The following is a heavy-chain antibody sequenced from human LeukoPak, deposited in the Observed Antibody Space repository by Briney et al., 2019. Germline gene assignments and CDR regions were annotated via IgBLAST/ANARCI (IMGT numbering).Heavy chain of an antibody. CDR3: ARGRDGYNELDY. D-gene: IGHD5-24*01. V-gene: IGHV4-59*01. J-gene: IGHJ4*02. CDR2: IYYSGST. CDR1: GGSISSYY. Sequence: SENLSLTCTVSGGSISSYYWSWIRQPPGKGLEWIGYIYYSGSTNYNPSLKSRVTISVDTSKNQFSLKLSSVTAADTAVYYCARGRDGYNELDYWGQGTLVTVSS.